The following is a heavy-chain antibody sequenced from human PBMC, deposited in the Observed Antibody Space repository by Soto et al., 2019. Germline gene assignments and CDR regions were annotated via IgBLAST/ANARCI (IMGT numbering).Heavy chain of an antibody. CDR2: ISSSSSTI. Sequence: PGGSLRLSCAASGFTFSIYSMNWVRQAPGKGLEWVSYISSSSSTIYYADSVKGRFTISRDNAKNSLYLQMNSLRDEDTAVYYCARGQAYYDILTGYYFDYWGQGTLVTVSS. D-gene: IGHD3-9*01. J-gene: IGHJ4*02. V-gene: IGHV3-48*02. CDR3: ARGQAYYDILTGYYFDY. CDR1: GFTFSIYS.